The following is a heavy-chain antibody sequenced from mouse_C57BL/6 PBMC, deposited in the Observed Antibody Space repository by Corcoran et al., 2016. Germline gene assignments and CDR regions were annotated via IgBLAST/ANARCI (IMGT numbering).Heavy chain of an antibody. CDR3: VPAQATH. Sequence: EVQLQQSGPELVKPGASVKISCKASGYTFTDYYMNWVKQSHGKSLEWIGDINPNNGGTSYNQKFKGKATLTVDKSSSTAYMELRSLTSEDSAVYYCVPAQATHWGQGTTLTVSS. J-gene: IGHJ2*01. CDR1: GYTFTDYY. V-gene: IGHV1-26*01. D-gene: IGHD3-2*02. CDR2: INPNNGGT.